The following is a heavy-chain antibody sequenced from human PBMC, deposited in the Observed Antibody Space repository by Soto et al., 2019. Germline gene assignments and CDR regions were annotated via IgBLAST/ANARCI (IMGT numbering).Heavy chain of an antibody. V-gene: IGHV3-23*01. CDR3: AKPFYYDFWSGYYGQYYYGMDV. CDR2: ISGSGGST. Sequence: GGSLRLSCAASGFTFSSYAMSWVRQAPGKGLEWVSAISGSGGSTYYADSVKGRFTISRDNSKNTLYLQMNSLRAEDTAVYYCAKPFYYDFWSGYYGQYYYGMDVWGQGTTVTVSS. CDR1: GFTFSSYA. J-gene: IGHJ6*02. D-gene: IGHD3-3*01.